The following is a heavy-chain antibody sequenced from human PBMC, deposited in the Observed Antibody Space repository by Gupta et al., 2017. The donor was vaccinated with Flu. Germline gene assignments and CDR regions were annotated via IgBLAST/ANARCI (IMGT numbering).Heavy chain of an antibody. CDR2: IYHSGDT. Sequence: GPRLVKPSETLSLTCPVSGDSIRRSSHRWGLIRQPPGKGLEWSGNIYHSGDTYYSPSLKGRVSISVDTSKNHFSLKLTSVTAADTAMYYCARLMHYDVLTGYHYYVDYWGQGALVTVSS. J-gene: IGHJ4*02. V-gene: IGHV4-39*02. D-gene: IGHD3-9*01. CDR1: GDSIRRSSHR. CDR3: ARLMHYDVLTGYHYYVDY.